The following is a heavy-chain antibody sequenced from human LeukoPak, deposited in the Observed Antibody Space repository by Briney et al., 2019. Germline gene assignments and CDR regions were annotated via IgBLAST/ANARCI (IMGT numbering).Heavy chain of an antibody. D-gene: IGHD4-11*01. Sequence: SDTLSLTCTASGGSINSYYWGWIRQPPGKGLEWIGYMYYGGNNKYSPSLESRVTISMDTSRNQFFLNLNSVTAADTAVYYCARGRGTTVTRDWYFDPWGRGTLVAVSS. CDR2: MYYGGNN. V-gene: IGHV4-59*07. J-gene: IGHJ2*01. CDR3: ARGRGTTVTRDWYFDP. CDR1: GGSINSYY.